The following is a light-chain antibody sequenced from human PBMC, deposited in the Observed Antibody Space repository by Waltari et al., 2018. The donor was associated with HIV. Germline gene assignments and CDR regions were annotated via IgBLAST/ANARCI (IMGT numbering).Light chain of an antibody. J-gene: IGLJ3*02. Sequence: QSVLTQPPSVSGAPGQRVTISCTGSSSNIGAGYDVHWYQQLPGTAPKLLIYGNSNRPSGVPDRFSGSKSGTSASLAITGLQAEDGADYYCQSYDSSLSGWVFGG. CDR1: SSNIGAGYD. V-gene: IGLV1-40*01. CDR3: QSYDSSLSGWV. CDR2: GNS.